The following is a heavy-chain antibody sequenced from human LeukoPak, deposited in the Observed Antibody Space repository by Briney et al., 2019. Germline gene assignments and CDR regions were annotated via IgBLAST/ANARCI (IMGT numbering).Heavy chain of an antibody. CDR2: VYYSGST. J-gene: IGHJ4*02. V-gene: IGHV4-59*01. CDR1: GGSISGYY. D-gene: IGHD3-3*01. Sequence: PETLSLTCTVSGGSISGYYWTWIRQPPGKGLEWIGNVYYSGSTRHNPSLKSRVTISVDTSKNQISLRLSSVTAADTAIYYCARDRGLWSGPDYWGQGTLVTVAS. CDR3: ARDRGLWSGPDY.